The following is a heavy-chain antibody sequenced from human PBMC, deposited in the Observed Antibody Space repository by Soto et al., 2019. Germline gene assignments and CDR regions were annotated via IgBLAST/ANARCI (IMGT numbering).Heavy chain of an antibody. CDR2: IDPSDSYT. D-gene: IGHD3-10*01. CDR3: ARLPLHYCGSGSYYNLGYYYGMDV. J-gene: IGHJ6*02. Sequence: VESLKISCKGSGYSFTSYWISWVRQMPGKGLEWMGRIDPSDSYTNYSPSFQGHVTISADKSISTAYLQWSSLKASDTAMYYCARLPLHYCGSGSYYNLGYYYGMDVWGQGTTVTVSS. CDR1: GYSFTSYW. V-gene: IGHV5-10-1*01.